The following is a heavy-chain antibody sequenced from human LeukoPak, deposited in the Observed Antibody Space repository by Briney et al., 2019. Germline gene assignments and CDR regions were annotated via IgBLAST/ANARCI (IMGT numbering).Heavy chain of an antibody. CDR3: ARVGLRYFDWLPQLGFDP. D-gene: IGHD3-9*01. V-gene: IGHV4-59*12. CDR2: IYYSGST. CDR1: GGSISSYY. Sequence: SETLSLTCTVSGGSISSYYWSWIRQPPGKGLEWIGYIYYSGSTNYNPSLKSRVTISVDTSKNQFSLKLSSVTAADTAVYYCARVGLRYFDWLPQLGFDPWGQGTLVTVSS. J-gene: IGHJ5*02.